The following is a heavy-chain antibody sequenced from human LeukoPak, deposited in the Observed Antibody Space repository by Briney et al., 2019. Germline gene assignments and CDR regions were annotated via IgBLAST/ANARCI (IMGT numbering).Heavy chain of an antibody. J-gene: IGHJ4*02. V-gene: IGHV4-59*01. CDR3: ARGKRGYCSSTSCYWLDY. CDR2: IYYSGST. CDR1: GGSISSYY. Sequence: SETLSLTCTVSGGSISSYYWSWIRQPPGKGLEWIGYIYYSGSTNYNPSLKSRVTISVDTSKNQFSLKLSSVTAADTAVYHCARGKRGYCSSTSCYWLDYWGQGTLVTVSS. D-gene: IGHD2-2*01.